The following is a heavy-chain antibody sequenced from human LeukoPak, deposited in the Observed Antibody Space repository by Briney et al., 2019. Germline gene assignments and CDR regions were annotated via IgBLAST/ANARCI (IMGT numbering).Heavy chain of an antibody. Sequence: ASVKVSCKASGYTFTAYYMHWVRQAPGQGLEWMGWIDPNSGATDSAQKFQGRVTVTRDTSINTVYIELSRLTSDDTAVYYCARGRASLTAWFVPWGQGTLVTVSS. V-gene: IGHV1-2*02. J-gene: IGHJ5*02. CDR1: GYTFTAYY. CDR3: ARGRASLTAWFVP. CDR2: IDPNSGAT. D-gene: IGHD1-20*01.